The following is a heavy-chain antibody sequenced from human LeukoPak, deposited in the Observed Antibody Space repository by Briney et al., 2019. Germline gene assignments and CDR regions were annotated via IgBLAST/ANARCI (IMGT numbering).Heavy chain of an antibody. Sequence: AAAVKVSSKASGDTFISYAISWVPQAPGQGLEWMGGIVPIFDTANYAKKSQGRVKITADETTRTAYMEQRSMTSEETAVYYCARVIWLQQYYFDYWGQGTLVTVSS. V-gene: IGHV1-69*13. J-gene: IGHJ4*02. D-gene: IGHD5-24*01. CDR1: GDTFISYA. CDR3: ARVIWLQQYYFDY. CDR2: IVPIFDTA.